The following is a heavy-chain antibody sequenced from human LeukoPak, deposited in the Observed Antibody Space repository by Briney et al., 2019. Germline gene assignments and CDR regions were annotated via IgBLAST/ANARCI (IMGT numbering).Heavy chain of an antibody. CDR1: GFTFSSYS. D-gene: IGHD1-14*01. CDR2: ISSGGSTI. V-gene: IGHV3-48*02. Sequence: GGSLRLSCAASGFTFSSYSVNWVREAPGRGLEWVSYISSGGSTIYYSDSVRGRFTISRDTAKNSLYLEMNSLRDEDTAMYYCVRGDQEASEPAFDYWGQGTLVTVSS. J-gene: IGHJ4*02. CDR3: VRGDQEASEPAFDY.